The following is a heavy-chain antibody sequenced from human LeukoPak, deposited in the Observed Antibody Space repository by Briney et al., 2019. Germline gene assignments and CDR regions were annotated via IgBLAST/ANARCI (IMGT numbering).Heavy chain of an antibody. V-gene: IGHV1-69*04. CDR1: GGTFSSYA. CDR2: IIPILGIA. CDR3: ARAMIVVAENYYFDY. J-gene: IGHJ4*02. D-gene: IGHD3-22*01. Sequence: ASVKVSCKASGGTFSSYAISWVRQAPGQGLEWTGRIIPILGIANYAQKFQGRVTITADKSTSTAYMELSSLRSEDTAVYYCARAMIVVAENYYFDYWGQGTLVTVSS.